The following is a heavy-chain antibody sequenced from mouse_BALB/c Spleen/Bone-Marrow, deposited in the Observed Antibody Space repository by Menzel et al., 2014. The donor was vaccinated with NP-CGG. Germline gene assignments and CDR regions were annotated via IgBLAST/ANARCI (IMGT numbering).Heavy chain of an antibody. J-gene: IGHJ3*01. CDR2: INPSNGRT. CDR3: ARYGGPAWFAY. CDR1: GYSFTTYW. Sequence: QVQLQQSGAELVKPGASVRLSCKASGYSFTTYWIHWVKQRPGQGLEWIGEINPSNGRTNYNEKFKSKATLTADKSSSTGYMQLSSRTSEDAAVDYCARYGGPAWFAYWGQGTLVTVS. D-gene: IGHD1-1*02. V-gene: IGHV1S81*02.